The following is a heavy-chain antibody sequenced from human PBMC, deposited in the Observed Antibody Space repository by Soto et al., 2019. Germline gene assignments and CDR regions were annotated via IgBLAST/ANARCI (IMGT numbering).Heavy chain of an antibody. V-gene: IGHV4-30-4*01. Sequence: QVQLQESGPGLVKPSQTLSLTCTVSGGSISSGDYYWSWIRQPPGKGLEWLGYIYYSGRNYYHPVPNSRVTISVHTSKDQLPLKRGSVTAAQTAVYYWARGVPPYYGPSRVYFAHWGQGTVITVSS. D-gene: IGHD3-10*01. CDR2: IYYSGRN. J-gene: IGHJ4*02. CDR3: ARGVPPYYGPSRVYFAH. CDR1: GGSISSGDYY.